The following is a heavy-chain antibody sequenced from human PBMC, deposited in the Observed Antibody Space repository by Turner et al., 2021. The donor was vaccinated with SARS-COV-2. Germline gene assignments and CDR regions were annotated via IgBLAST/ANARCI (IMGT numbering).Heavy chain of an antibody. CDR3: ARVYSSSSGRNAFDI. V-gene: IGHV3-7*01. D-gene: IGHD6-6*01. J-gene: IGHJ3*02. Sequence: EVQLVESGGGLVQPGGSLRLSCAASAFTFSSYWMTWVRQAPGKGLEWVANIKQDGSEGYYVDSVKGRFTISRDNAKNSLYLQMNSLRAEDTAVYYCARVYSSSSGRNAFDIWGQGTMVTVSS. CDR1: AFTFSSYW. CDR2: IKQDGSEG.